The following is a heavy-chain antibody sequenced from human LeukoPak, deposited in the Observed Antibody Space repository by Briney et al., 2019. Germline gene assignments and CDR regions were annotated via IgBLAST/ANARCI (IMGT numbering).Heavy chain of an antibody. V-gene: IGHV3-23*01. Sequence: GGSLRLSCAASGFTFSSCAMSWVRQAPGKGLEWVSAISGSGGSTYYADSVKGRFTISRDNSKNTLYLQMNSLRAEDTAVYYCAKFGSGPIAAAGLDYWGQGTLVTVSS. CDR1: GFTFSSCA. CDR2: ISGSGGST. CDR3: AKFGSGPIAAAGLDY. D-gene: IGHD6-13*01. J-gene: IGHJ4*02.